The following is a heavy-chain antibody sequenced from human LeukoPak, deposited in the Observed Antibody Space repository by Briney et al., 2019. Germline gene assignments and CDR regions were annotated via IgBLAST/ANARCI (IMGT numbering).Heavy chain of an antibody. CDR3: AGGATSLDFDY. CDR2: IIPILGIA. V-gene: IGHV1-69*04. D-gene: IGHD3-16*02. J-gene: IGHJ4*02. Sequence: ASVKVSCKASGGTFSSYAISWVRQAPGQGLEWMGRIIPILGIANYAQKFQGRVTITADKSTSTAYMELSSLRSEDTAVYYCAGGATSLDFDYWGQGTLVTVSP. CDR1: GGTFSSYA.